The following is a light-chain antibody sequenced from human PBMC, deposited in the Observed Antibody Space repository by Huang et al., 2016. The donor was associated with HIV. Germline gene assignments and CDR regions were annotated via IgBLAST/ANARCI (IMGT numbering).Light chain of an antibody. Sequence: DIQMTQSPSAMSASVGDKVTITCRESQAISNYLVWFQQTPGRAPTSLIYAASSWQSGVPSRFSGSGYGTKFTLTISSLQPEDFATYYCLQHHAYPRTFGPGTKVEVK. J-gene: IGKJ1*01. CDR2: AAS. CDR3: LQHHAYPRT. V-gene: IGKV1-17*03. CDR1: QAISNY.